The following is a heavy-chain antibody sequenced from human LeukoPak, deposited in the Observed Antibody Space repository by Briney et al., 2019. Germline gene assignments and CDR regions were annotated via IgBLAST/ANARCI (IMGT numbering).Heavy chain of an antibody. D-gene: IGHD6-13*01. CDR3: AREGVAAGTYDY. J-gene: IGHJ4*02. CDR2: INSDGSST. Sequence: PGGSLRLSCAASGFTFSSYWMHWVRQAPGKGLVWVSRINSDGSSTNYADSVKGRFTISRDNAKNTLYLQMNSLRAEDTAVYYCAREGVAAGTYDYWGQGTLVTVSS. V-gene: IGHV3-74*01. CDR1: GFTFSSYW.